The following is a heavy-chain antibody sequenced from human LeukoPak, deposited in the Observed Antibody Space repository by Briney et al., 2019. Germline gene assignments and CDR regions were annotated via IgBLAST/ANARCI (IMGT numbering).Heavy chain of an antibody. D-gene: IGHD2-2*01. J-gene: IGHJ4*02. CDR2: IYYNGST. V-gene: IGHV4-59*01. Sequence: AETLSLTCTASGGSISSYYWSWIRQPPGKGLEWIGYIYYNGSTNYNPSLKSRVTISVDTSKNQFSLKLSSVTAADTAVYYCAGGHCSSTSCFDYWGQGTLVTVSS. CDR3: AGGHCSSTSCFDY. CDR1: GGSISSYY.